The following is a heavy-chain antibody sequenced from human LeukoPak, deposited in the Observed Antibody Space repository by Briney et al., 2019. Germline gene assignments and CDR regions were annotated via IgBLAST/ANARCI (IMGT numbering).Heavy chain of an antibody. CDR1: GGSIGSSSYY. V-gene: IGHV4-39*01. CDR3: ARHLRARLKDYYYYMDV. J-gene: IGHJ6*03. Sequence: PSETLSLTCTVSGGSIGSSSYYWGWIRQPPGKGLEWIGSIYYSGSTYYNPSLKSRVTISVDTSKNQFSLKLSSVTAADTAVYYCARHLRARLKDYYYYMDVWGKGTTVTVSS. CDR2: IYYSGST. D-gene: IGHD6-6*01.